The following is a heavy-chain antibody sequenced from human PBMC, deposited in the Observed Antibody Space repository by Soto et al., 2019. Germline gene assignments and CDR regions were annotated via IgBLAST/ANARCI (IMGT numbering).Heavy chain of an antibody. J-gene: IGHJ4*02. Sequence: SVKVSFKASGGTFSSYAISWVRPAPGQWLEWMGGIIPIFGTANYAQKFQGRVTITADESTSTAYMELSSLRSEDTAVYYCATRIQTYYYDSSGYYPLDYWGQGTLVTAPQ. CDR2: IIPIFGTA. CDR3: ATRIQTYYYDSSGYYPLDY. D-gene: IGHD3-22*01. V-gene: IGHV1-69*13. CDR1: GGTFSSYA.